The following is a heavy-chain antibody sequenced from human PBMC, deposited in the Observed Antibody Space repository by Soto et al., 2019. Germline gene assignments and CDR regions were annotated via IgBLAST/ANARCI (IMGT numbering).Heavy chain of an antibody. V-gene: IGHV4-4*02. D-gene: IGHD6-19*01. Sequence: QVQLQESGPGLVKPSGTLSLTCAVSGGSISSSNWWSWVRQPPGKGLEWIGEIYHSGSTNYNPSLNSRVTISVDKSKNQFSLKLSSVTAADTAVYYCASTDLTTGYSSGWYYFDYWGQGTLVTVSS. CDR1: GGSISSSNW. CDR2: IYHSGST. CDR3: ASTDLTTGYSSGWYYFDY. J-gene: IGHJ4*02.